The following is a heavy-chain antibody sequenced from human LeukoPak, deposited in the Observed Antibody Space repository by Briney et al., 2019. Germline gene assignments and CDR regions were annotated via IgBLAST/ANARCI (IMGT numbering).Heavy chain of an antibody. V-gene: IGHV4-59*01. CDR3: ARDSRDGDIDY. CDR2: IYYSGST. Sequence: SETLSLTCTVSGGSISSYYWSWIRQPPGKGLEWIGYIYYSGSTNYNPSLKSRVTISVDTSKNQFSLKLSSVTAADTAVYYCARDSRDGDIDYWGQGTLVTASS. J-gene: IGHJ4*02. D-gene: IGHD2-2*01. CDR1: GGSISSYY.